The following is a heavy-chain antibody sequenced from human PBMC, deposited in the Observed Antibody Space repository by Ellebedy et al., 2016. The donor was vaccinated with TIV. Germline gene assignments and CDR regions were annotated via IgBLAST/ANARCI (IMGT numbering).Heavy chain of an antibody. V-gene: IGHV3-7*03. CDR3: AGGTGWIFDL. D-gene: IGHD6-19*01. CDR1: GITFSQYW. Sequence: GESLKISCAASGITFSQYWMNWVRQAPGKGLEWLANINQDGTVPDYLDSLKGRFSISRDNAKNLLFLQMHSLRDDDTAMYYCAGGTGWIFDLWGRGTLVTVPS. J-gene: IGHJ2*01. CDR2: INQDGTVP.